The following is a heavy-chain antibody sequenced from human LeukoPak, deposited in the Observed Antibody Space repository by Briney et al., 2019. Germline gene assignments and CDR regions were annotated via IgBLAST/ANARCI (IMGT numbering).Heavy chain of an antibody. J-gene: IGHJ4*02. CDR2: ISSSSSYI. Sequence: GGSLRLSCAASGFTFSSYSMNWVRQAPGKGLEWVSSISSSSSYIYYADSVKGRFTISRDNAKNSLYLQMNSLRAEDTAVYYCARDVPFYDSSGYYYDYWGQGTLVSVSS. CDR3: ARDVPFYDSSGYYYDY. CDR1: GFTFSSYS. V-gene: IGHV3-21*01. D-gene: IGHD3-22*01.